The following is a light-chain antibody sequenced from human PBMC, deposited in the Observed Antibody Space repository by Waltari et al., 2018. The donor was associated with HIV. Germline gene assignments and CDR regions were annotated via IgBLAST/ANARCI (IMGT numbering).Light chain of an antibody. V-gene: IGLV3-21*02. CDR1: SSGRQG. CDR2: DDS. Sequence: SYVLTQPPSVSVAAGQTARITCEGHSSGRQGVHWYQQRPGQAPALVVHDDSDRPSGIPERFSGSNSGNTATLTISRVEAGDEADYYCQVWHSNSDHVVFGGGTKLTVL. J-gene: IGLJ2*01. CDR3: QVWHSNSDHVV.